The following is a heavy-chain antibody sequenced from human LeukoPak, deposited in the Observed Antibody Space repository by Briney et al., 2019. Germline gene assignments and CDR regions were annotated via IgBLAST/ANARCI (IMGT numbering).Heavy chain of an antibody. CDR3: AREEDTMVRGVIIPGNWFDP. CDR1: GGTFSSYA. CDR2: IIPIFGTA. D-gene: IGHD3-10*01. Sequence: ASVKVSCKAAGGTFSSYAISWVRQAPGQGLEWMGGIIPIFGTANYAQKFQGRVTITADKSTSTAYMELSSLRSEDTAVYYCAREEDTMVRGVIIPGNWFDPWGQRTLVTVSS. V-gene: IGHV1-69*06. J-gene: IGHJ5*02.